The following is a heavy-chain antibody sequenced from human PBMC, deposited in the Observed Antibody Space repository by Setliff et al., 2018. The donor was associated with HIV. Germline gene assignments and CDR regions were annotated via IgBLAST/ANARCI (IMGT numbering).Heavy chain of an antibody. V-gene: IGHV3-74*01. CDR1: GFIFSRNW. CDR3: TKREAGAKPFDY. J-gene: IGHJ4*02. CDR2: ISDDGKTI. D-gene: IGHD1-26*01. Sequence: PGGSLRLSCAASGFIFSRNWMHWVRQAPGKGLVWVSRISDDGKTITYADFVKGRFSISRDNSKNMLYLQMNSLRAEDTALYYCTKREAGAKPFDYWGRGTLVTVSS.